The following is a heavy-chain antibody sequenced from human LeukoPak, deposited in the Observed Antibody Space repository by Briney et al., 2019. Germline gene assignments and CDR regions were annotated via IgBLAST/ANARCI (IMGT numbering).Heavy chain of an antibody. CDR1: GFTFSSYA. CDR3: AKDWRDYYDSSGYFYFDY. V-gene: IGHV3-23*01. Sequence: GGSLRLSCAASGFTFSSYAMSWVRQAPGKGLEWVSAISGSGGSTYYADSVKGRFTISRDNSKNTLYLQMNSLRAEDTAVYYYAKDWRDYYDSSGYFYFDYWGQGTLVTVSS. J-gene: IGHJ4*02. CDR2: ISGSGGST. D-gene: IGHD3-22*01.